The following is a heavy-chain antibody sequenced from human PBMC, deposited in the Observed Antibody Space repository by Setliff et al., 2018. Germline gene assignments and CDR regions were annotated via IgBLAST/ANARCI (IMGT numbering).Heavy chain of an antibody. J-gene: IGHJ6*03. CDR1: GFTFSSYS. Sequence: AGGSLRLSCAASGFTFSSYSLNWVRQAPGKGLEWVSSISSSSSYIYYADSVQGRFTISRDNAKNSLYLQMNSLRAEDTAVYYCARAADSYGPPRSYMDVWGKGTTVTVSS. CDR3: ARAADSYGPPRSYMDV. CDR2: ISSSSSYI. D-gene: IGHD5-18*01. V-gene: IGHV3-21*01.